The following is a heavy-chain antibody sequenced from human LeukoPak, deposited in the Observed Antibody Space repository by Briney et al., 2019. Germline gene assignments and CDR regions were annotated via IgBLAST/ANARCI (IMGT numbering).Heavy chain of an antibody. V-gene: IGHV4-59*01. CDR1: GGSISRYY. CDR3: ARVRTPTGAFDI. CDR2: IYYSGST. Sequence: SETLSLTCTVSGGSISRYYWSWIRQPPGKGLKWIGYIYYSGSTNYNPSLKSRVTISVDTSKNQFSLKLSSVTAADTAVYYCARVRTPTGAFDIWGQGTMVTVSS. D-gene: IGHD1-14*01. J-gene: IGHJ3*02.